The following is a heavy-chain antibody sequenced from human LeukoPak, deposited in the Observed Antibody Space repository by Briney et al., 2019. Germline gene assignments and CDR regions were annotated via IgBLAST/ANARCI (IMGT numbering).Heavy chain of an antibody. CDR3: ARDGDYYGSGIPFDF. D-gene: IGHD3-10*01. CDR2: INHSGST. Sequence: PSETLSLTCAVYGGSFSGYYWSWIRQPPGKGLEWIGEINHSGSTNYNPSLKSRVTISVDTSKNQFSLKLSSVTAADTAVYYCARDGDYYGSGIPFDFWGQGTLVTVSS. J-gene: IGHJ4*02. CDR1: GGSFSGYY. V-gene: IGHV4-34*01.